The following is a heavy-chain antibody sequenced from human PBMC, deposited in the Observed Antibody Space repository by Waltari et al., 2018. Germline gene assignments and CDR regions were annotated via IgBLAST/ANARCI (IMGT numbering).Heavy chain of an antibody. D-gene: IGHD4-17*01. V-gene: IGHV1-3*01. CDR2: INAGNGNT. Sequence: QVQLVQSGAEVKKPGASVKVSCKASGYTFTSYAMHWVRQAPGQRLKWMGWINAGNGNTNSAPKLQGRVTMTTDTSTSTAYMGLRSLRSDDTAVYYCARDGGGTTVTRRVGYAFDIWGQGTMVTVSS. CDR1: GYTFTSYA. J-gene: IGHJ3*02. CDR3: ARDGGGTTVTRRVGYAFDI.